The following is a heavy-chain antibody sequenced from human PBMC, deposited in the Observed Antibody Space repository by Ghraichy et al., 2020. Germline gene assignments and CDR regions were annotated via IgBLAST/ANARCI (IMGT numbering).Heavy chain of an antibody. D-gene: IGHD4-23*01. CDR2: IYTSGST. Sequence: ESLNISCTVSGGSISSYYWSWIRQPPGKGLEWIGYIYTSGSTNYNPSLKSRVTISVDTSKNQFSLKLSSVTAADTAVYYCARAPWRVTPFRFDPWGQGTLVTVSS. V-gene: IGHV4-4*09. CDR1: GGSISSYY. CDR3: ARAPWRVTPFRFDP. J-gene: IGHJ5*02.